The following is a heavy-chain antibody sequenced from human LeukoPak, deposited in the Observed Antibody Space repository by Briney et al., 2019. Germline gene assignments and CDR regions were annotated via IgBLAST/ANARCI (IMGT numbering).Heavy chain of an antibody. CDR2: INHSGST. Sequence: SETLSLTCAVYGGSFSGYYWSWIRQPPGKGLEWIGEINHSGSTNYNPSLKSRVTISVDTSKNQFSLKLSSVTAADTAAYYCARLAAAGIYYYYYYYMDVWGKGTTVTVSS. D-gene: IGHD6-13*01. J-gene: IGHJ6*03. V-gene: IGHV4-34*01. CDR1: GGSFSGYY. CDR3: ARLAAAGIYYYYYYYMDV.